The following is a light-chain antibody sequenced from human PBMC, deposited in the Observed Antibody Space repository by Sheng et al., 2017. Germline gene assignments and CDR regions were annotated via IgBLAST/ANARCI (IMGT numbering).Light chain of an antibody. V-gene: IGLV8-61*01. CDR1: SGSVSTNYY. CDR2: NTN. CDR3: LLNMGGGIWV. J-gene: IGLJ3*02. Sequence: QTVVTQEPSFSVSPGGTVTLTCGLSSGSVSTNYYPSWYQQTPGQAPRTLIYNTNTRSSGVPDRFSGSILGNKAALTITGAQADDESDYYCLLNMGGGIWVFGGGTKLTVL.